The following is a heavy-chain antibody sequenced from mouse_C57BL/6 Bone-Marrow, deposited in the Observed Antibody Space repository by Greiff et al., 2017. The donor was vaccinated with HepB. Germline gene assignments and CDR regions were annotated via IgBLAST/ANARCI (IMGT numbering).Heavy chain of an antibody. V-gene: IGHV1-81*01. CDR1: GYTFTSSG. J-gene: IGHJ3*02. CDR2: IYPRSGNT. D-gene: IGHD1-1*01. Sequence: VKLMESGAELARPGASVKLSCKASGYTFTSSGISWVKQRTGQGLEWIGEIYPRSGNTYYNEKFQGKATLTADKSSSTAYLELRSLTSEDSAVYVCARLRITTVVAPPSWGQGTLVTVSA. CDR3: ARLRITTVVAPPS.